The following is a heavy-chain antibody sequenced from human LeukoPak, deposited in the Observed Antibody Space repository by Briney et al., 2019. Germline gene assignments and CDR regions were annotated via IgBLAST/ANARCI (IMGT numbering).Heavy chain of an antibody. CDR1: GDSMRNGDYY. D-gene: IGHD2-15*01. Sequence: SETLSLTCTVSGDSMRNGDYYWTWIRQPPGKALQWIGYIYYSGTTYYNPSLKTRVSISLDTSKNQFSLKLNPVTAADTAVYFCARAHCTGGSCDSHEEYYFDYWGQGTLVSVSS. CDR3: ARAHCTGGSCDSHEEYYFDY. V-gene: IGHV4-30-4*01. J-gene: IGHJ4*02. CDR2: IYYSGTT.